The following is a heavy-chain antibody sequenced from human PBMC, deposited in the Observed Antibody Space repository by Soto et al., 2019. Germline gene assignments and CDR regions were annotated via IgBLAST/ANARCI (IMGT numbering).Heavy chain of an antibody. CDR2: IRSKSNSYAT. CDR1: GFTFSGSA. Sequence: EVQLVESGGGLVQPGGSLKLSCAVSGFTFSGSAMHWVRQASGKGLEWVGRIRSKSNSYATAYAASVKGRFTISRDDSKNTAYLQMKSVKTEDTAVYYCTRGYGDYVRDYWGQGTLVTVSS. V-gene: IGHV3-73*01. D-gene: IGHD4-17*01. CDR3: TRGYGDYVRDY. J-gene: IGHJ4*02.